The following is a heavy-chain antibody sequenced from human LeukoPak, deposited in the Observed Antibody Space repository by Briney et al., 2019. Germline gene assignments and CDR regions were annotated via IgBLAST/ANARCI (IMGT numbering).Heavy chain of an antibody. CDR3: ARPVYSSGWYFPSYFDY. J-gene: IGHJ4*02. V-gene: IGHV4-59*01. CDR1: GGSISSYY. D-gene: IGHD6-19*01. Sequence: SETLSLTCTVSGGSISSYYWTWIRQPPGKGLEWIGYIYDNGSTNYNPSLKSRVTISVDTSKNQFSLKLSSVTAADTAVYYCARPVYSSGWYFPSYFDYWGQGTLVTVSS. CDR2: IYDNGST.